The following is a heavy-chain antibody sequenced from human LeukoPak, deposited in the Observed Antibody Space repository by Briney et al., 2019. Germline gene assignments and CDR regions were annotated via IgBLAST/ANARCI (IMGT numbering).Heavy chain of an antibody. Sequence: PSETLSLTCTVSGGSISSYYWSWIRQPTGKGLEWIGYIYYSGSTNYNPSLKSRVTISVDTSKNQFSLKLSSVTAADTAVYYCARNKVGIGYYYYYYMDVWGKGTTVTVSS. CDR1: GGSISSYY. CDR2: IYYSGST. CDR3: ARNKVGIGYYYYYYMDV. V-gene: IGHV4-59*01. J-gene: IGHJ6*03. D-gene: IGHD2-21*01.